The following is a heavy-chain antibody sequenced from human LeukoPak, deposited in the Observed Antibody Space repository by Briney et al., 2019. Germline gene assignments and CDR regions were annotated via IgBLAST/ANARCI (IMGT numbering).Heavy chain of an antibody. CDR2: IIPILGIA. CDR3: ARERVDGDYDFDY. Sequence: SVKVSCKASGGTFSSYAISWVRQAPGQGLEWMGRIIPILGIANYAQKFQGRVTITADKSTSTAYMELSSLRSEDTAVYYCARERVDGDYDFDYWGQGTLVTVSS. D-gene: IGHD4-17*01. CDR1: GGTFSSYA. V-gene: IGHV1-69*04. J-gene: IGHJ4*02.